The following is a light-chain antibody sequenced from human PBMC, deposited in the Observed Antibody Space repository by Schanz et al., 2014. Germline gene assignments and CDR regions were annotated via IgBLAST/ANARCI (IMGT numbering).Light chain of an antibody. CDR3: QQSYSTPQT. CDR1: QGIRNY. CDR2: GAS. V-gene: IGKV1-27*01. Sequence: DIQMPQSPSSLSASVGDRVTITCRASQGIRNYLAWYQHKPGKVPTLLIYGASTLRPGVPSRFSGSGSGTDFTLTISSLQPEDFATYYCQQSYSTPQTFGQGTKVEIK. J-gene: IGKJ1*01.